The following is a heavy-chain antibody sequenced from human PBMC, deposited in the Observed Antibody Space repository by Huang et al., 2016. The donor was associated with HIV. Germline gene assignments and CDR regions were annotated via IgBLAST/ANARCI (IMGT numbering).Heavy chain of an antibody. CDR1: GGSFRGHY. D-gene: IGHD5-12*01. CDR2: TSGGGGT. Sequence: QLQLQQRDAGLLKPSETLSLTCAVSGGSFRGHYWRWLRQSPGKGLEWLGETSGGGGTNYNPSLKSRGKCAVDTSKNQCSLRLTAVTAADTAVYYCARRRWLSARNYAFDLWGQGTLVTVSS. V-gene: IGHV4-34*02. CDR3: ARRRWLSARNYAFDL. J-gene: IGHJ3*01.